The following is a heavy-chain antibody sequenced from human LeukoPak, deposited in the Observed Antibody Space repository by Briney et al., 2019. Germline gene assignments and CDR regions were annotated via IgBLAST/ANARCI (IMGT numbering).Heavy chain of an antibody. Sequence: SQTLSLTCDISGDSVSSNSAAWNWIRQSPLRGLEWLGRTYYRSKWYNDYAVSVKSRITINPYTSKNQFSLQLNSVTPEDTAVYYCTRGAPVGSSREFDYWGQGTLVTVSS. J-gene: IGHJ4*02. CDR2: TYYRSKWYN. CDR1: GDSVSSNSAA. D-gene: IGHD5-24*01. V-gene: IGHV6-1*01. CDR3: TRGAPVGSSREFDY.